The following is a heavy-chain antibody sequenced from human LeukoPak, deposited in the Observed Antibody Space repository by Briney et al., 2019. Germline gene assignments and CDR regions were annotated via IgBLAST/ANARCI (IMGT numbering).Heavy chain of an antibody. CDR1: GYSFTNYW. J-gene: IGHJ5*02. V-gene: IGHV5-51*01. D-gene: IGHD6-6*01. CDR2: IYPGDSDV. CDR3: ARRPISSFNWFDP. Sequence: GESLKISCKGSGYSFTNYWIGWVRQMPGKGLEWMGIIYPGDSDVRYRPSFQGQVTISADKSINIAYLQWSSLKASDTAMYYCARRPISSFNWFDPWGQGTLVTVSS.